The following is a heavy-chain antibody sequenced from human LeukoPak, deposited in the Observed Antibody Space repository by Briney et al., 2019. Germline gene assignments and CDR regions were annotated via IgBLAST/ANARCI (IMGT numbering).Heavy chain of an antibody. Sequence: SGGSLRLSCAASGFTFSSYAMHWVRQAPGKGLEWVAVISYDGSNKYYADSVKGRFTISRDNSKNTLYLQMNSLRPEDTAVYYCARGYCTSTSCSPPSPWGQGTLVTVSS. J-gene: IGHJ5*02. CDR2: ISYDGSNK. CDR1: GFTFSSYA. V-gene: IGHV3-30-3*01. D-gene: IGHD2-2*01. CDR3: ARGYCTSTSCSPPSP.